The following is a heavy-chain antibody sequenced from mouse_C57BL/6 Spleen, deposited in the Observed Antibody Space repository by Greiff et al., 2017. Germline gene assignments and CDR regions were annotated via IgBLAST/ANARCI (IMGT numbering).Heavy chain of an antibody. CDR3: ARGPLTGGPFNWYFDV. V-gene: IGHV1-82*01. J-gene: IGHJ1*03. CDR2: IYPGDGDT. D-gene: IGHD4-1*01. Sequence: VQLQQSGAELVKPGASVKISCKASGYAFSSYWMNWVKQRPGKGLEWIGQIYPGDGDTNYNGKFKGKATLTADKSASTAYMQLSSLTSEDSAVYFGARGPLTGGPFNWYFDVWGTGTTVTVSS. CDR1: GYAFSSYW.